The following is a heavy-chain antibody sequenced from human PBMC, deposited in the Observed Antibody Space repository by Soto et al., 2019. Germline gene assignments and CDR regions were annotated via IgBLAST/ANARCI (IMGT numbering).Heavy chain of an antibody. CDR1: GYANTRYG. CDR3: ARDRNIVVVSWFDP. V-gene: IGHV1-18*01. Sequence: GASVKVSWKTSGYANTRYGGSWVRQAPGQGLEWMGWISAYNGNTNYAQKLQGRVTMTTDTSTSTAYMELRSLRSDDTAVYYCARDRNIVVVSWFDPWGQGTLVTVS. D-gene: IGHD2-21*01. CDR2: ISAYNGNT. J-gene: IGHJ5*02.